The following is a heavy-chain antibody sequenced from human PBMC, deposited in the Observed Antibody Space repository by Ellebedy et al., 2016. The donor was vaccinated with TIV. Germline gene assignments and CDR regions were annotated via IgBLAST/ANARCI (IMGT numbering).Heavy chain of an antibody. CDR3: ARLSGDSSGYGVGYFDY. J-gene: IGHJ4*02. D-gene: IGHD3-22*01. CDR2: IYYSGST. Sequence: MPSETLSLTCTVSGGSISSYYWSWIRQPPGKGLEWIGYIYYSGSTNYNPSLKSRVTISVDTSKNQFSLKLSSVTAADTAVYYCARLSGDSSGYGVGYFDYWGQGTLVTVSS. V-gene: IGHV4-59*01. CDR1: GGSISSYY.